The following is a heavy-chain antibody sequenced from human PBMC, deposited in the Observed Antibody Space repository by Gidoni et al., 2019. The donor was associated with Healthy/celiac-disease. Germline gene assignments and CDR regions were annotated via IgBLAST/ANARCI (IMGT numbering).Heavy chain of an antibody. CDR3: ARDLFERFGELLPLNWFDP. Sequence: EVQLVESGGGLVQPGGSLRLSCAASGFTFRSYSLHWVRQAPGKGLEWGSYISSSSSTIYYADSVKGRFTISRDNAKNSLYLQMNSLRAEDTAVYYCARDLFERFGELLPLNWFDPWGQGTLVTVSS. CDR2: ISSSSSTI. D-gene: IGHD3-10*01. J-gene: IGHJ5*02. V-gene: IGHV3-48*01. CDR1: GFTFRSYS.